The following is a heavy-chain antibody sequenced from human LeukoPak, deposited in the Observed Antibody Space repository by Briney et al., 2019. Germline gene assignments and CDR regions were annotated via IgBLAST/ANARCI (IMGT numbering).Heavy chain of an antibody. CDR1: GLTFSTYA. J-gene: IGHJ4*02. CDR3: AKDAVGATAYYFDY. Sequence: GGSLRLSCAASGLTFSTYAMSWVRQAPGKGLEWVSAISSSGDTYYAGSVKGRFTISRDNSKNTLYLQMNSLRAEDTAVYYCAKDAVGATAYYFDYWGQGTLVTVSS. V-gene: IGHV3-23*01. CDR2: ISSSGDT. D-gene: IGHD1-26*01.